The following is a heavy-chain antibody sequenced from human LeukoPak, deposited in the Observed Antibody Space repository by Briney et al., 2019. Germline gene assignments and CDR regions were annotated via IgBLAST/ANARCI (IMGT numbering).Heavy chain of an antibody. D-gene: IGHD6-13*01. CDR1: GGSISSSSYY. CDR2: IYYSGST. Sequence: SETLSLTCTVSGGSISSSSYYWGWIRQPPGKGLEWIGSIYYSGSTYYNPSLKSRVTISVETSKNQFSLKLSSVTAADTAVYYCARLFSSSWTGYWGQGTLVTVSS. V-gene: IGHV4-39*01. CDR3: ARLFSSSWTGY. J-gene: IGHJ4*02.